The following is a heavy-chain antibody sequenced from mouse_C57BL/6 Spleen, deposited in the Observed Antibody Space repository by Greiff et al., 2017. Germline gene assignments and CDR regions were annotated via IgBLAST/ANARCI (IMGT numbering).Heavy chain of an antibody. CDR1: GYAFSSYW. J-gene: IGHJ1*03. CDR2: IYPGDGDT. V-gene: IGHV1-80*01. Sequence: QVQLQQSGAELVKPGASVKISCKASGYAFSSYWMNWVKQRPGKGLEWIGQIYPGDGDTNSNGKFKGKATLTADKSSSTAYMQLSRLTSEGSAVYFCARSHYYGSRGWYFDVWGTGTTVTVSS. D-gene: IGHD1-1*01. CDR3: ARSHYYGSRGWYFDV.